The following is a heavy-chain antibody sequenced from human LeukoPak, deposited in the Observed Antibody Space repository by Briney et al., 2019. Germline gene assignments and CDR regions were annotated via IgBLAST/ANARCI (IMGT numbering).Heavy chain of an antibody. Sequence: SETLSLTCTVSGGSISSGGYYWSRIRQHPGKGLEWIGYIYYSGSTYYNPSLKSRVTISVDTSKNQFSLKLSSVTAADTAVYYCARGGQWLVFDYWGQGTLVTVSS. CDR2: IYYSGST. CDR3: ARGGQWLVFDY. J-gene: IGHJ4*02. CDR1: GGSISSGGYY. D-gene: IGHD6-19*01. V-gene: IGHV4-31*03.